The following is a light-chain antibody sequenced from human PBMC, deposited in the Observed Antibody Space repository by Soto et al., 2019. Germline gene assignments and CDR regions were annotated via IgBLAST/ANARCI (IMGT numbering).Light chain of an antibody. V-gene: IGKV1-39*01. J-gene: IGKJ1*01. CDR2: AAT. Sequence: IQMTQSPSSLSASLGDRVTITWGASQGISTYLNWYQQKPGKEPKLLMQAATSLQSGAPSRFSVSGSETDFTLTISGLKHEDFATYSCQQSYSTTWTFSQGTKVDIK. CDR3: QQSYSTTWT. CDR1: QGISTY.